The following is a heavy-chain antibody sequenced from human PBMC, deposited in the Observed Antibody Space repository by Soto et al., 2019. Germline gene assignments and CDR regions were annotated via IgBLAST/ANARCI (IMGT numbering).Heavy chain of an antibody. CDR3: AKHKRGSPINLDY. CDR1: GGSINTDRYY. J-gene: IGHJ4*02. V-gene: IGHV4-39*01. Sequence: PSETLSLTCTVSGGSINTDRYYWGWVRQSPGKGLEWLGSVYYSGITYYNPSLKSRLTISGDTSKNQFSLQLDSVTATDTAVYYCAKHKRGSPINLDYWGQGILVTVSS. CDR2: VYYSGIT.